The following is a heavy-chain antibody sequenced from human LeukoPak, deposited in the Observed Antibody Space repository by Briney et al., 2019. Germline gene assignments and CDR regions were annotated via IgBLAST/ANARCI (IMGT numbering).Heavy chain of an antibody. CDR1: GFTFSIYA. D-gene: IGHD6-19*01. Sequence: GGSLRLSCAASGFTFSIYAMSWVRQAPGKGLEWVSLINGSGGSTYYADSVKGRFTISRDNSKNTLYLQMNSLRAEDTAVYYCAKDKRAVAGTYGSPPIDYWGQGTLVTVSS. V-gene: IGHV3-23*01. J-gene: IGHJ4*02. CDR2: INGSGGST. CDR3: AKDKRAVAGTYGSPPIDY.